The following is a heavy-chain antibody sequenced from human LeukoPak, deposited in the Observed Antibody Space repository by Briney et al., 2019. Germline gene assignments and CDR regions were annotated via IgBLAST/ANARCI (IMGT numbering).Heavy chain of an antibody. Sequence: ASVKVSCKASDYTFTSYGISWVRQAPGQGLEWMGWISAYNGNTNYAQKLQGRVTMTTDTYTSTAYMELRSLRSDDTAVYYCARDLLSYSSSSTFDYYYGMDVWGQGTTVTVPS. D-gene: IGHD6-6*01. CDR2: ISAYNGNT. V-gene: IGHV1-18*01. CDR3: ARDLLSYSSSSTFDYYYGMDV. J-gene: IGHJ6*02. CDR1: DYTFTSYG.